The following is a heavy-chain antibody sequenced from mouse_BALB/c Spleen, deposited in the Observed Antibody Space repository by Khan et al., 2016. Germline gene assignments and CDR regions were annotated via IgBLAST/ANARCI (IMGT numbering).Heavy chain of an antibody. J-gene: IGHJ1*01. V-gene: IGHV4-1*02. CDR3: ASTFWYFDF. CDR1: GFDFSRYW. CDR2: INPDSSTI. Sequence: EVKLLESGGGLVQPGGSLKLSCAASGFDFSRYWMSWVRQAPGKGLEWIGEINPDSSTINYMPSLKDKFIISRDNAENTLYLQMSKVRSEDTAVYYCASTFWYFDFWGAGTTVTVSS.